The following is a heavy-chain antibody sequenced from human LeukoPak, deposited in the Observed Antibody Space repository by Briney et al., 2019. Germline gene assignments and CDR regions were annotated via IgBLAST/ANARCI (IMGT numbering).Heavy chain of an antibody. J-gene: IGHJ3*02. CDR1: GYTFTSYG. D-gene: IGHD5-18*01. V-gene: IGHV1-18*01. CDR2: ISAYNGNT. CDR3: ARDSRGYSYGPDAFDI. Sequence: VASMKVSCKASGYTFTSYGISWVRQAPGQGLEWMGWISAYNGNTNYAQKLQGRVTMTTDTSTSTAYMELRSLRSDDTAVYYCARDSRGYSYGPDAFDIWGQGTMVTVSS.